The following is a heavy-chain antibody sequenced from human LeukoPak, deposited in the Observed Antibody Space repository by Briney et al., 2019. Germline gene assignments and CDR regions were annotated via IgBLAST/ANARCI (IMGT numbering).Heavy chain of an antibody. CDR2: IYYSGST. CDR3: ARDQPGIAAAGTGSWFDP. Sequence: PSETLSLTCTVSGGSISSYYWNWIRQSPGKGLEWIGYIYYSGSTYYNPSLKSRVTISVDTSKNQFSLKLSSVTAADTAVYYCARDQPGIAAAGTGSWFDPWGQGTLVTVSS. V-gene: IGHV4-59*12. J-gene: IGHJ5*02. D-gene: IGHD6-13*01. CDR1: GGSISSYY.